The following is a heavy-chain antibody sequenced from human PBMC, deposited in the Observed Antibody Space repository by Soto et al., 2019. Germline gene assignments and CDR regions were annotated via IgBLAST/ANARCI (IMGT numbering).Heavy chain of an antibody. CDR1: GFTVSSNY. J-gene: IGHJ6*02. CDR2: IYSGGST. D-gene: IGHD6-6*01. Sequence: GGSLRLSCAASGFTVSSNYMSWVRQAPGKGLEWVSVIYSGGSTYYADSVKGRFTISRDNSKNTLYLQMNSLRAEDTTVYYCAREGDRRIAARFGGMDVWGQGTTVTVSS. CDR3: AREGDRRIAARFGGMDV. V-gene: IGHV3-53*01.